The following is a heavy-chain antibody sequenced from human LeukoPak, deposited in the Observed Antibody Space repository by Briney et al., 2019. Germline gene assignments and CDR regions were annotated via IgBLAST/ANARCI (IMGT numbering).Heavy chain of an antibody. Sequence: SETLSLTCTVSGGSISSSSYYWGWIRQPPGKGLEWIGSIYTSGSTNYNPSLKSRVTISVDTSKNQFSLRLSSMTAADTAVYYCARVTGYMIEDYFDYWGQGTLVTVSS. D-gene: IGHD3-22*01. CDR2: IYTSGST. V-gene: IGHV4-39*07. CDR1: GGSISSSSYY. J-gene: IGHJ4*02. CDR3: ARVTGYMIEDYFDY.